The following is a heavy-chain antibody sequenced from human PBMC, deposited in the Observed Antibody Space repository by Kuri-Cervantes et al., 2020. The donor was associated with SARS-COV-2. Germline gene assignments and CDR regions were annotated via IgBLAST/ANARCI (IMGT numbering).Heavy chain of an antibody. CDR1: GGSFSGYY. CDR3: ARGFCGGDCYSYYYYYYMDV. V-gene: IGHV4-34*01. CDR2: INHSGST. J-gene: IGHJ6*03. Sequence: SETLSLTCAVYGGSFSGYYWSWIRQPPGKGLEWIGEINHSGSTNYNPSLKGRVTISVDTSRNQFSLKLSSVTAADTAVYYCARGFCGGDCYSYYYYYYMDVWGKGTTVTVSS. D-gene: IGHD2-21*01.